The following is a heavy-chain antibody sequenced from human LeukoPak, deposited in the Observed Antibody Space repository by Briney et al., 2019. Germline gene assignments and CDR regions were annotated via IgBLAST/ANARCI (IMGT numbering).Heavy chain of an antibody. CDR2: IKQDGSEK. V-gene: IGHV3-7*01. CDR1: GFTFSSYW. CDR3: ARSGNYYDTSGLSH. D-gene: IGHD3-22*01. J-gene: IGHJ4*02. Sequence: GGSLRLSCAASGFTFSSYWMSWVRQAPGKGLEWVANIKQDGSEKYYVDSVKGRFTISRDNAKNSLYLQMNSLRDDDTAVYYCARSGNYYDTSGLSHWGQGTLVSVSS.